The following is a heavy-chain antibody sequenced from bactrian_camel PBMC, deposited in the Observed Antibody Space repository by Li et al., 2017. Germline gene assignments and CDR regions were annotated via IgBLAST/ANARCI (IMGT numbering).Heavy chain of an antibody. J-gene: IGHJ4*01. V-gene: IGHV3S25*01. CDR1: GFTFSSYW. CDR2: INGGGGTT. Sequence: QVKLVESGGGLVQPGGSLRLSCAASGFTFSSYWMYWVRQAPGKGLEWVAGINGGGGTTYYADSVKGRFTISRDNAKNTVDLQMNSLKPDDTGMYYCSNVPLTSLAAGLGARGQGTQVTVS. D-gene: IGHD5*01.